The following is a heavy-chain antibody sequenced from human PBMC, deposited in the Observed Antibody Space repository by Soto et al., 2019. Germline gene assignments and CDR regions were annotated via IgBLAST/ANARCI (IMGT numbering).Heavy chain of an antibody. D-gene: IGHD2-15*01. J-gene: IGHJ3*01. Sequence: SETLSLTCAVSGFFISSGNYWGWIRKPPGKGLEWIGSIFHGGNTYYNPSLKSRVTISVDMSKNQCSLKLNSVTAADTAVYYCARARWYDAFDVWGQGTVVTVSS. CDR2: IFHGGNT. CDR1: GFFISSGNY. CDR3: ARARWYDAFDV. V-gene: IGHV4-38-2*01.